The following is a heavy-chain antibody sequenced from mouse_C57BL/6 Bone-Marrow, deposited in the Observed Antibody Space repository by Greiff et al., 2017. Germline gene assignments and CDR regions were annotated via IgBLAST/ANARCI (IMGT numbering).Heavy chain of an antibody. J-gene: IGHJ4*01. CDR2: IWSGGST. D-gene: IGHD1-1*01. V-gene: IGHV2-2*01. CDR3: ARNRILRYAMDY. Sequence: QVQLQQSGPGLVQPSQSLSITCTVSGFSLTSYGVHWVRQSPGKGLEWLGAIWSGGSTDYNAAFISRLSISKDNPKSQVFFKMNSLLADDTAIYDCARNRILRYAMDYWGQGTSVTVSS. CDR1: GFSLTSYG.